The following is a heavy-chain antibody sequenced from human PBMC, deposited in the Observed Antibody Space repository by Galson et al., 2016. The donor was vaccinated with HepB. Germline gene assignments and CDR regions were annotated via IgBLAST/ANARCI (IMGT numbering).Heavy chain of an antibody. CDR3: ATASPAAISVYYYYGMGV. D-gene: IGHD2-2*01. V-gene: IGHV1-24*01. Sequence: SVKVSCKVSGYTLTELSMHWVRQTPGKGLEWMGGFDPEDGETIYAQKFQGRVTMTEDTSTDTAYMELSSLRSEDTAVYYCATASPAAISVYYYYGMGVWDQGTTVTVSS. CDR1: GYTLTELS. CDR2: FDPEDGET. J-gene: IGHJ6*02.